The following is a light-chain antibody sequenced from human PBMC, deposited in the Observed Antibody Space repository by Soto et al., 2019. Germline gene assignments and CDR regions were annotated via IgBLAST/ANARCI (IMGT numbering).Light chain of an antibody. V-gene: IGKV1-9*01. CDR3: QHLNNYPSFT. J-gene: IGKJ3*01. Sequence: IQLTQSPSSLSASVGDRVSITCRASQDIQTYLAWYQQKEGKAPKLLISGTFPLQSGVPSRFNGSGSGTDFTLTTIRVEPADFEPYYCQHLNNYPSFTFGPGTKV. CDR1: QDIQTY. CDR2: GTF.